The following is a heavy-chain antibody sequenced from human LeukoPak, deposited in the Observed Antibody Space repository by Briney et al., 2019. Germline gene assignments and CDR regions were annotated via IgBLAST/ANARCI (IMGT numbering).Heavy chain of an antibody. Sequence: GGSLRLSCAASGFIFNNYGLIWVRQAPGKGLEWVSAISGSGGSTYYADSVKGRFTISRDNSKNTLYLQMNSLRAEDTAVYYCAKFIPVGDILTGPIDYWGQGTLVTVSS. J-gene: IGHJ4*02. CDR3: AKFIPVGDILTGPIDY. CDR2: ISGSGGST. CDR1: GFIFNNYG. D-gene: IGHD3-9*01. V-gene: IGHV3-23*01.